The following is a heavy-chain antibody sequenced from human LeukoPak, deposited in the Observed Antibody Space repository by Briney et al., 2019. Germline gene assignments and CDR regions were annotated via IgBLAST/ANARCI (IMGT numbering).Heavy chain of an antibody. J-gene: IGHJ6*02. CDR3: ARALGQRGYGMDV. D-gene: IGHD3-16*01. CDR1: GGSISSGDYY. Sequence: SETLSLTCTVSGGSISSGDYYWSWIRQPPGKGLEWIGYIYYSGSTCYNPSLKSRVTISVDTSKNQFSLKLSSVTAADTAVYYCARALGQRGYGMDVWGQGTTVTVSS. V-gene: IGHV4-30-4*01. CDR2: IYYSGST.